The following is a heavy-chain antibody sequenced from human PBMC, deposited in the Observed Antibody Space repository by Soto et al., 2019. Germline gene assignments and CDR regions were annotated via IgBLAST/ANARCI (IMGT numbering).Heavy chain of an antibody. CDR3: TRPKNELRFYSYNGIDV. V-gene: IGHV3-64*01. CDR1: GFTFSSYA. CDR2: ISSNGGST. J-gene: IGHJ6*02. D-gene: IGHD5-12*01. Sequence: PGGSLRLSCAASGFTFSSYAMHWVRQAPGKGLEYVSAISSNGGSTYYANSVKGRFTISRDNSKNTLYLQMGSLRAEDMAFYYCTRPKNELRFYSYNGIDVWGQGTTVTVSS.